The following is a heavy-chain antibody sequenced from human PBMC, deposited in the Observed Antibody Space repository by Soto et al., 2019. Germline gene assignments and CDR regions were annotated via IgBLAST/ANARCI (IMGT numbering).Heavy chain of an antibody. CDR1: GFTFSSYA. CDR2: ISGSGGST. D-gene: IGHD6-6*01. Sequence: EVQLLESGGGLVQPGGSLRLSCAASGFTFSSYAMSWVRQAPGKGLEWVSAISGSGGSTYYADSVKGRFTISRDNSKNTLYLQMNSLRAEDTAVYYCAKGIAARPPESGYYFDYWGQGTLVTVSS. J-gene: IGHJ4*02. V-gene: IGHV3-23*01. CDR3: AKGIAARPPESGYYFDY.